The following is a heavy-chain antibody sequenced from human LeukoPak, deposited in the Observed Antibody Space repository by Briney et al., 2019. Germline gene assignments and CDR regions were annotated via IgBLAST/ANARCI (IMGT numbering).Heavy chain of an antibody. CDR1: GFTFSSYA. D-gene: IGHD4-17*01. Sequence: PGGSLRLSCAASGFTFSSYAMSWVRQAPGEGLEWVSAISGSGGSTYYADSVKGRFTISRDNSKNTLYLQMNSLRAEDTAVYYCAKAEDYGEAFDYWGQGTLVTVSS. V-gene: IGHV3-23*01. CDR2: ISGSGGST. J-gene: IGHJ4*02. CDR3: AKAEDYGEAFDY.